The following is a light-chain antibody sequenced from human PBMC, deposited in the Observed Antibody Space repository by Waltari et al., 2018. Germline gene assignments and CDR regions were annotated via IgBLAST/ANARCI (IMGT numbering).Light chain of an antibody. CDR1: SSDVGGYDF. CDR2: DVY. V-gene: IGLV2-14*03. CDR3: SSYTDSTTVV. J-gene: IGLJ2*01. Sequence: QSALTQPASVSGSPGQSITISCTGTSSDVGGYDFVSWYQQYPGKAPKLVIYDVYYRPSGVSHRFSASKSGNTASLTISGLQTDDEAIYYCSSYTDSTTVVFGGGTVVTVL.